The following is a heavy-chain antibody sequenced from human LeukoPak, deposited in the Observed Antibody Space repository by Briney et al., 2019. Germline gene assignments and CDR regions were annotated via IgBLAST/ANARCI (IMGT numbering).Heavy chain of an antibody. V-gene: IGHV1-18*01. CDR3: ARVARTAVGIRYYFDE. J-gene: IGHJ4*02. CDR1: GYNFINYG. D-gene: IGHD1-14*01. Sequence: ASVKVSCKASGYNFINYGISWVRQAPGQGLDWMGWISTYNGNSIYAQKFQGRVTMTTDTFTSTGYMDLRSLTSDDTAVYYCARVARTAVGIRYYFDEWGQGTLVSVSP. CDR2: ISTYNGNS.